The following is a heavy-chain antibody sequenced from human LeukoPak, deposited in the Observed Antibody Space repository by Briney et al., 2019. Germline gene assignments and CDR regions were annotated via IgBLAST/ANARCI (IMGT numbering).Heavy chain of an antibody. J-gene: IGHJ4*02. CDR2: FDPEDGET. Sequence: GASVTVSCTVSGYTLTELSMHWVRQAPGKGLEWMGGFDPEDGETIYAQKFQGRVTMTEDTSTDTAYMELSSLRSEDTAVYYCATGGVPAAILVQGIDYWGQGTLVTVSS. CDR1: GYTLTELS. D-gene: IGHD2-2*01. V-gene: IGHV1-24*01. CDR3: ATGGVPAAILVQGIDY.